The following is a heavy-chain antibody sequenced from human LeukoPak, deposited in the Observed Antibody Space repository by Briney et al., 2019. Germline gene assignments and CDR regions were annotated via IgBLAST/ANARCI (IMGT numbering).Heavy chain of an antibody. CDR2: ISGSGGSA. J-gene: IGHJ4*02. CDR1: GFTFSSYA. D-gene: IGHD3-10*01. Sequence: GGSLRLSCAASGFTFSSYAMTWVRQAPGKGLEWVSAISGSGGSAYYADSVKGRFTISRDNSKNTLYLQMNSLRAEDTAVYYCTKTVSGSYSYQGGDYWGQGTLVTVSS. V-gene: IGHV3-23*01. CDR3: TKTVSGSYSYQGGDY.